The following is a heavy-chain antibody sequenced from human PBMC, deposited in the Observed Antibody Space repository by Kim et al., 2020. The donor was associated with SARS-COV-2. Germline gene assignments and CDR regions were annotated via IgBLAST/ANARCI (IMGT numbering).Heavy chain of an antibody. CDR3: ARVTPTQTYSSGWSGGFNY. CDR1: GGTFSSYA. J-gene: IGHJ4*02. V-gene: IGHV1-69*13. Sequence: SVKVSCKASGGTFSSYAISWVRQAPGQGLEWMGGIIPIFGTANYAQKFQGRVTITADESTSTAYMELSSLRSEDTAVYYCARVTPTQTYSSGWSGGFNYWGQGTLVTVSS. CDR2: IIPIFGTA. D-gene: IGHD6-19*01.